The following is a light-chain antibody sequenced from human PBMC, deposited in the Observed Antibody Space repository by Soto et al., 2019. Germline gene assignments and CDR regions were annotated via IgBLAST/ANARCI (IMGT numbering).Light chain of an antibody. Sequence: DIVMNQFPVSLPVTPGEPASISCKSSQILLHSHVYNYMDWYLQKPGQSPQLLIYFGSYRATGIPDRFSGSASGTDFTLTINRLEPEDFAVYYCQLYGISPHFGQGTRLEI. CDR2: FGS. CDR3: QLYGISPH. V-gene: IGKV2-28*01. CDR1: QILLHSHVYNY. J-gene: IGKJ5*01.